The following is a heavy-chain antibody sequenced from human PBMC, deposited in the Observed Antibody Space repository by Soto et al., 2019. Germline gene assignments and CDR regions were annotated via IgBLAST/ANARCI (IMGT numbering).Heavy chain of an antibody. CDR3: ARDAWNDGFGWFDP. D-gene: IGHD1-1*01. J-gene: IGHJ5*02. Sequence: SETLSLTCTVSGGSISSYYWSWIRQPPGKGLEWIGYIYYSGSTNYNPSLKSRVTISVDTSKNQFSLKLSSVTAADTAVYYCARDAWNDGFGWFDPWGQGTLVTVS. CDR2: IYYSGST. V-gene: IGHV4-59*01. CDR1: GGSISSYY.